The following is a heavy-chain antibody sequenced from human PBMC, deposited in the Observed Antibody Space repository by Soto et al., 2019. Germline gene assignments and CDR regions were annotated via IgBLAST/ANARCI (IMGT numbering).Heavy chain of an antibody. D-gene: IGHD4-17*01. J-gene: IGHJ4*02. Sequence: PSQTLPRPWTVSAGSTSSGGCYWSWILQHPRKGLEWIGYIYYSGRTYYNPSLKSRVTISVDTSKNQFSLKLSSVTAADTAVYYCARDGRAHYGDYGYYFDYWGQGTLVSVSS. CDR2: IYYSGRT. V-gene: IGHV4-31*02. CDR3: ARDGRAHYGDYGYYFDY. CDR1: AGSTSSGGCY.